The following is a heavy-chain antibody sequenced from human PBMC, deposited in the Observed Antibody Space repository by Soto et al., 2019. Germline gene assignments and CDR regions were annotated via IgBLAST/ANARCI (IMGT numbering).Heavy chain of an antibody. D-gene: IGHD2-2*01. Sequence: EVQLVESGGNLVQPGGSPRFSCVASGFTFSSYWMTWVRQAPGKGLEWVGNIKQDGGEKNYVDSVKGRFTISRDNAXXSVYLQMNSLRDEDTAVYYCAREIVVARGASYFDYWGPGTLVTVSS. CDR1: GFTFSSYW. CDR3: AREIVVARGASYFDY. J-gene: IGHJ4*02. V-gene: IGHV3-7*04. CDR2: IKQDGGEK.